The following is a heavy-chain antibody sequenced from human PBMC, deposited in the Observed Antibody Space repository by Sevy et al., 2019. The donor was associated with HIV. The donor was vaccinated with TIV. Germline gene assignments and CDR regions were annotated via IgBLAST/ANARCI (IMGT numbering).Heavy chain of an antibody. V-gene: IGHV4-31*11. CDR2: ISYSRSA. Sequence: SETLSLTCAVSGGSICSGTYYWSWIRQFPGKGLEWIGYISYSRSAYYNPSLKSRVTISVDTSKNQFSLKVSSVTAADTAVYYCARESYGSGSYYSDYWGQGTLVTVSS. D-gene: IGHD3-10*01. J-gene: IGHJ4*02. CDR3: ARESYGSGSYYSDY. CDR1: GGSICSGTYY.